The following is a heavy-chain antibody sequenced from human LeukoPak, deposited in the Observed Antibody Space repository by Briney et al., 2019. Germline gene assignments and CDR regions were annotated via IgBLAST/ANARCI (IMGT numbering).Heavy chain of an antibody. CDR2: IRSKAYGETA. Sequence: GSLRLSCPASGFTFGDYAMSWIRQAPGKGLEWVGFIRSKAYGETAGYAASVKGRFTISRDDSKAIAYLQMNSLKTEDTAVYHCTRDRGAYNLYDYWGQGTLVTVSS. V-gene: IGHV3-49*03. CDR1: GFTFGDYA. J-gene: IGHJ4*02. CDR3: TRDRGAYNLYDY. D-gene: IGHD1-1*01.